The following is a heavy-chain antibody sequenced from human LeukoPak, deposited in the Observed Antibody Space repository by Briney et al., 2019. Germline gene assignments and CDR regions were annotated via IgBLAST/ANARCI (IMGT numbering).Heavy chain of an antibody. J-gene: IGHJ5*02. D-gene: IGHD6-6*01. Sequence: PSETLSLTCTVSGGSISSSSYYWGWIRQPPGKGLEWIGSIYYSGSTYYNPSLKSRATISVDTSKNQFSLKLSSVTAADTAVYYCARARLVRIAARPIWFDPWGQGTLVTVSS. CDR2: IYYSGST. CDR3: ARARLVRIAARPIWFDP. CDR1: GGSISSSSYY. V-gene: IGHV4-39*07.